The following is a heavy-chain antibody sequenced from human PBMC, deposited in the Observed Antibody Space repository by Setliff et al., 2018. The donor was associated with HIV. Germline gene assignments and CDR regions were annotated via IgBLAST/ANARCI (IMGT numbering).Heavy chain of an antibody. CDR1: GGSFSGYY. CDR3: ARGRALGV. CDR2: INHSGST. V-gene: IGHV4-34*01. Sequence: KPSETLSLTCAVYGGSFSGYYWSWIRQPPGKGLEWIGEINHSGSTNYNPSLKSRVTISVDTSKNQFSLKLSSVTAADTAVYYCARGRALGVWGQGTSVTVSS. D-gene: IGHD3-3*02. J-gene: IGHJ3*01.